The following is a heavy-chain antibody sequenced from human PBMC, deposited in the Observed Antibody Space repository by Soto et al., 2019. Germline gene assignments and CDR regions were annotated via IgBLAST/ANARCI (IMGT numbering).Heavy chain of an antibody. CDR2: ISYDGSNK. CDR1: GFTFRSYA. J-gene: IGHJ6*02. D-gene: IGHD2-15*01. V-gene: IGHV3-30-3*01. CDR3: ARGDREDIAVVVGARPGEYGVDV. Sequence: PGGSLRLSCAASGFTFRSYAMHWVCQAPGKGLECVAVISYDGSNKFYRDSVKGRFTISRDNSKNTLYLQINSLRYEDTAVYYCARGDREDIAVVVGARPGEYGVDVWGQGTTVTVSS.